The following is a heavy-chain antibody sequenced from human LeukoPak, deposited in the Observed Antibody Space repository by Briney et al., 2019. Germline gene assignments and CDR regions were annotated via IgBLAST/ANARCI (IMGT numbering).Heavy chain of an antibody. CDR1: GYTFTSYD. D-gene: IGHD3-10*01. J-gene: IGHJ6*02. Sequence: ASVTVSCKASGYTFTSYDINWVRQATGQGLEWMGWMNPNSGNTGYAQKFQGRVTMTRNTSISTAYMELSSLRSEDTAVYYCARYVHTMVRGVIIGPYYGMDVWGQGTTVTVSS. CDR3: ARYVHTMVRGVIIGPYYGMDV. V-gene: IGHV1-8*01. CDR2: MNPNSGNT.